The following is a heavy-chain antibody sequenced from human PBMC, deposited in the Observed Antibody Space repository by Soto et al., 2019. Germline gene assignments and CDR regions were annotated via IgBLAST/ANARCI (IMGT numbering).Heavy chain of an antibody. Sequence: PGGSLRPSCAASGFAFSTFAMTWVRQAPGKALEWVAAISVSGNKAYYADSVKGRFTISRDNSQSSVFLQMSSLGADDTAVYYCARDQLRPGILYSLGVLLPEYGLWGQGTLVTVSS. V-gene: IGHV3-23*01. CDR2: ISVSGNKA. J-gene: IGHJ4*02. CDR3: ARDQLRPGILYSLGVLLPEYGL. D-gene: IGHD3-22*01. CDR1: GFAFSTFA.